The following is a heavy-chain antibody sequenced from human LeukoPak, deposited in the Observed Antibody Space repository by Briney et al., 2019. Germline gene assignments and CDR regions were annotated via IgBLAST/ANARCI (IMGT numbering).Heavy chain of an antibody. D-gene: IGHD3-10*01. CDR3: ASRPFLYGFRTYFDN. Sequence: SETLSLTCAVYGGSFSAFHWNWICQSPPKGLERLGEMKQSGPPRYNPSLKSRVTMSVDKSKNQFSLNVRSVTAADTAVYYCASRPFLYGFRTYFDNWAQGTLVTVSS. CDR1: GGSFSAFH. V-gene: IGHV4-34*01. J-gene: IGHJ4*02. CDR2: MKQSGPP.